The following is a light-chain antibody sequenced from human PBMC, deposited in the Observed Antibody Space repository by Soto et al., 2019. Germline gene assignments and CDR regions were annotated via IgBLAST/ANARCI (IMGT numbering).Light chain of an antibody. CDR3: QQRYNWPPYT. CDR2: DAS. J-gene: IGKJ2*01. Sequence: EIVLTQSLATLSLSPGERATLSCRASQSVSDYLAWYQQKPGQAPRLLIYDASNRATGIPARFSGSGSGTDFTLTISSLEPEDFAVYYCQQRYNWPPYTFGQGTKLEI. V-gene: IGKV3-11*01. CDR1: QSVSDY.